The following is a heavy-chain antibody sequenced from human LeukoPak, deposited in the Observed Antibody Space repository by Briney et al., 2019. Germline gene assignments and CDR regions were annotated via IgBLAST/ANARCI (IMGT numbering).Heavy chain of an antibody. CDR3: ARHGPRYSSSWIVY. CDR2: IYYSGST. Sequence: PSETLSLTCTVSGGSISSSSYYWGWIRQPPGKGLEWIGSIYYSGSTYYNPSLKSRVTISVDTSKNQFSLKLSSVTAADTAVYYCARHGPRYSSSWIVYWGQGTLVTVSS. D-gene: IGHD6-13*01. CDR1: GGSISSSSYY. V-gene: IGHV4-39*01. J-gene: IGHJ4*02.